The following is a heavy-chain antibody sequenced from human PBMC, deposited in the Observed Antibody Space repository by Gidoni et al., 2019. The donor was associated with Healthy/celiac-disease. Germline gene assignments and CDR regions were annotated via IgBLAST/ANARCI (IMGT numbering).Heavy chain of an antibody. Sequence: EVQLLESGGGLVQPGGSLRLSCAASGFTFSSYAMSWVRQAPGKGLEWVSAIRGSGGSTYYADSVKGRFTISRDNSKNTLYLQMNSLRAEDTAVYYCAKSTGIAVAGTGGYWGQGTLVTVSS. V-gene: IGHV3-23*01. CDR1: GFTFSSYA. D-gene: IGHD6-19*01. J-gene: IGHJ4*02. CDR3: AKSTGIAVAGTGGY. CDR2: IRGSGGST.